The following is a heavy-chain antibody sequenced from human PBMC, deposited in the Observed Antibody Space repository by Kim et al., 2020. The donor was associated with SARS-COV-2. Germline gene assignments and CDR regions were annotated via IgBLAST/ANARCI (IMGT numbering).Heavy chain of an antibody. D-gene: IGHD4-17*01. Sequence: NPSRKSRVTISVDTSKNQFSLKLSSVTAADTAVYYCARHDYGDYAGYFDYWGQGTLVTVSS. J-gene: IGHJ4*02. V-gene: IGHV4-59*08. CDR3: ARHDYGDYAGYFDY.